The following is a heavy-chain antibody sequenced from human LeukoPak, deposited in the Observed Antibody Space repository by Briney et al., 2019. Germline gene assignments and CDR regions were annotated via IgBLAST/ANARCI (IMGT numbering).Heavy chain of an antibody. CDR3: ASSTRAHTAHAFDI. CDR2: IYYSGST. D-gene: IGHD2-2*01. J-gene: IGHJ3*02. V-gene: IGHV4-61*08. CDR1: GGSLSSGGYS. Sequence: PSQTLSLTCAVSGGSLSSGGYSWSWLRQPLGTGLEWIGYIYYSGSTNYNPSLKSRVTISVDTSKNQFSLKLSSVAAADTAVYYCASSTRAHTAHAFDIWGQGTMVTVSS.